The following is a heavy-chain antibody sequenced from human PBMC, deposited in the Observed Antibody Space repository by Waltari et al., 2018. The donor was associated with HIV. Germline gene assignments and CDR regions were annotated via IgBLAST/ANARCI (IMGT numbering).Heavy chain of an antibody. CDR1: GDTFRTYT. CDR3: ARNGDYAPAY. J-gene: IGHJ4*02. CDR2: ITPIFKTT. V-gene: IGHV1-69*01. D-gene: IGHD4-17*01. Sequence: QVQLVQSGAEVKKPGSSVKVSCRASGDTFRTYTISWVRQAPGEGVEWMGGITPIFKTTKYAQKFQGRVTLTADESTRTTYMELTSLRSDDTAMHYCARNGDYAPAYWGQGTLVTVSS.